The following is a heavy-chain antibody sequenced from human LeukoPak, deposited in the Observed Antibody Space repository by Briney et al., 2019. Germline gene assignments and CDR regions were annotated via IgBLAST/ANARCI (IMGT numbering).Heavy chain of an antibody. CDR1: GFTFSSYG. Sequence: GRSLRLSCAASGFTFSSYGMHWVRQAPGKGLEWVAVIWYDRSNKYYADSVKGRFTISRDNSKNTLYLQMNSLRAEDTAVYYCARVMVRGVRFNGMDVWGKGTTVTVSS. J-gene: IGHJ6*04. CDR2: IWYDRSNK. CDR3: ARVMVRGVRFNGMDV. V-gene: IGHV3-33*01. D-gene: IGHD3-10*01.